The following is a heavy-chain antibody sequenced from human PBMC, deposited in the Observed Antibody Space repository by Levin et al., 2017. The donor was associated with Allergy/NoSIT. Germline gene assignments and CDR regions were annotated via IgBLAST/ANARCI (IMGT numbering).Heavy chain of an antibody. V-gene: IGHV3-7*04. CDR1: GFTFGTYW. J-gene: IGHJ3*02. CDR2: LNQDGTTE. Sequence: GGSLRLSCVASGFTFGTYWMSWVRQDPGKGLEWVANLNQDGTTEYYVSSMKGRFTVSRDNAKNSLYLQMNSLRVEATAVYYCARGTYSSGWYPDTFDIWGQGTRVTVSS. D-gene: IGHD6-19*01. CDR3: ARGTYSSGWYPDTFDI.